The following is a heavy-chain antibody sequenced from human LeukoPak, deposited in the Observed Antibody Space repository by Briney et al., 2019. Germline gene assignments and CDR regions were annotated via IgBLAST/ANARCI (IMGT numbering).Heavy chain of an antibody. CDR2: ISGSGGST. J-gene: IGHJ5*02. V-gene: IGHV3-23*01. Sequence: PGGSLRLSCAASGFTFSSYAMSWVRQAPGKGLEGVSAISGSGGSTYYADSVKGRFTISRDNSKNTLYLQMNSLRAEDPAVYYCARSLFGVVIDNWFDPWGQGTLVTVSS. D-gene: IGHD3-3*01. CDR1: GFTFSSYA. CDR3: ARSLFGVVIDNWFDP.